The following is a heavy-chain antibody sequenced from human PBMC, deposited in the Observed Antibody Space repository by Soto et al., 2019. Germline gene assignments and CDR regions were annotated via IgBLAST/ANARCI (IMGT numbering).Heavy chain of an antibody. CDR3: VRKYPGTRPFDY. D-gene: IGHD2-2*01. CDR1: GFTFNSYA. CDR2: IGTDGNT. J-gene: IGHJ4*01. Sequence: PGGSLRLSCAASGFTFNSYAMNWVRQAPGKGLAWDSAIGTDGNTYYANSVKGRFTISRDNSRTTLYLQMNSLRVEDTALYYCVRKYPGTRPFDYWGQGTLVTVSS. V-gene: IGHV3-23*01.